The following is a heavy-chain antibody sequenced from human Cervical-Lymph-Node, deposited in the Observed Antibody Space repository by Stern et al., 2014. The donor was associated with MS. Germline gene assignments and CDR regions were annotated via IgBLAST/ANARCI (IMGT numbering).Heavy chain of an antibody. D-gene: IGHD2-21*02. CDR2: ISSNGGSK. V-gene: IGHV3-64*01. CDR3: ARGVTYCGGDCYGWYFDL. Sequence: VQLVESGGGLVQPGGSLRLSFAASVFTFSSYAMHWVRQAPGKGLAYVSVISSNGGSKYYANSVKGRFTISRDNSKNTMYLHMGSLRVEDMAVYYCARGVTYCGGDCYGWYFDLWGRGTLVTVS. J-gene: IGHJ2*01. CDR1: VFTFSSYA.